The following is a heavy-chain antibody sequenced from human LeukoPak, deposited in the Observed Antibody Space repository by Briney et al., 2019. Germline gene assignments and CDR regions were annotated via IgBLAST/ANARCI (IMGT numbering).Heavy chain of an antibody. CDR2: IFHSGST. CDR1: GGSVSNYY. CDR3: ARTFIAVTGNWFDP. D-gene: IGHD6-19*01. J-gene: IGHJ5*02. Sequence: SETLSLTCTVSGGSVSNYYWSWIRQPPGKGLEWIGYIFHSGSTNYNPSLKSRVTISVDTSKNQFSLKLSSVTAADTAVYYCARTFIAVTGNWFDPWGQGTLVTVSS. V-gene: IGHV4-59*02.